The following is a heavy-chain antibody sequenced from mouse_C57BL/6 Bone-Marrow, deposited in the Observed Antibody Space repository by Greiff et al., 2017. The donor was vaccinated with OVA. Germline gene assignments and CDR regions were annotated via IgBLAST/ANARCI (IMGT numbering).Heavy chain of an antibody. CDR1: GYTFTGYW. CDR3: ARGRGLRLFVY. D-gene: IGHD2-4*01. CDR2: ILPGSGST. V-gene: IGHV1-9*01. J-gene: IGHJ3*01. Sequence: QVTLKVSGAELMKPGASVKLSCKATGYTFTGYWIAWVKQRPGHGLEWIGEILPGSGSTNYNEKFKGKATFTADTSSNTAYMQRSSLTTEDSAISYCARGRGLRLFVYWGQGTLVTVSA.